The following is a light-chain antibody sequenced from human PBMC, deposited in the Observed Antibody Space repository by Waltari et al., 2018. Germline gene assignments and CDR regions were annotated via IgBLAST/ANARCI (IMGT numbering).Light chain of an antibody. CDR3: QHYYTSPPT. CDR2: WSS. Sequence: DIVMTQSPDSLAVSLGERATINCKSSQSVLSSSDNKNYLAWYQQKPGQPPKLFIYWSSTRESGVPDRFSGSGSGTDFALTISSLQAEDVAVYYCQHYYTSPPTFGGGTKVKIK. J-gene: IGKJ4*01. V-gene: IGKV4-1*01. CDR1: QSVLSSSDNKNY.